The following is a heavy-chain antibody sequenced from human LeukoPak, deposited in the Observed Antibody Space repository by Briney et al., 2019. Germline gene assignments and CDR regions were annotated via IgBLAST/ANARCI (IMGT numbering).Heavy chain of an antibody. D-gene: IGHD3-3*01. J-gene: IGHJ2*01. CDR2: IKQDGSEK. Sequence: PGGSLRLSCAASGFTFSTYWMNWVRQAPGKGLEWVANIKQDGSEKYYVDSVKGRFILSRDSAKNSLYLQMNSLRAEDTAVYYCARAEWSNWYFDLWGRGTLVTVSS. CDR3: ARAEWSNWYFDL. CDR1: GFTFSTYW. V-gene: IGHV3-7*03.